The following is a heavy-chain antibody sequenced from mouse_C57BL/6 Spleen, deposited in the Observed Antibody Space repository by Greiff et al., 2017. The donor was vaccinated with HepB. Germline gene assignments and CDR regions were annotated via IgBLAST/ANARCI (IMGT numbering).Heavy chain of an antibody. J-gene: IGHJ4*01. CDR1: GYAFSSSW. V-gene: IGHV1-82*01. D-gene: IGHD3-2*02. CDR2: IYPGDGDT. CDR3: ARRDRSGHYYAMDY. Sequence: QVQLQQSGPELVKPGASVKISCKASGYAFSSSWMNWVKQRPGKGLEWIGRIYPGDGDTNYNGKFKGKATLTADKSSSTAYMQLSSLTSEDSAVYFCARRDRSGHYYAMDYWGQGTSVTVSS.